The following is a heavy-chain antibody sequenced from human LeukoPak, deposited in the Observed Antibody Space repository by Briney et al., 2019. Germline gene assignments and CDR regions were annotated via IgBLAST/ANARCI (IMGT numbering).Heavy chain of an antibody. D-gene: IGHD3-10*01. V-gene: IGHV1-2*02. CDR3: ARVLEGWFGELQIFDY. CDR1: RYTFTGDY. CDR2: INPKSGDT. Sequence: GASVKVSCKPSRYTFTGDYMHWVRHAPGQWREWMGWINPKSGDTNYAQKFQGRVTMTRDKSISTAYMELSRLRSEDTAVYYCARVLEGWFGELQIFDYWGQGTLVTVSS. J-gene: IGHJ4*02.